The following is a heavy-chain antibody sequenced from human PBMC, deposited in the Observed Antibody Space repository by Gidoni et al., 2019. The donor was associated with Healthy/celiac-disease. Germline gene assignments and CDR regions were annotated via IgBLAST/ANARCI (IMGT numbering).Heavy chain of an antibody. CDR3: ARIGHPRITMVRGVTAPYYYYYGMDV. CDR1: GFTFSSYE. J-gene: IGHJ6*02. V-gene: IGHV3-48*03. CDR2: ISSSGSTI. Sequence: EVQLVESGGGLAQPGGSLRLSCAASGFTFSSYEMNWVRPAPGKGLEWVSYISSSGSTIYYADSVKGRFTISRDNAKNSLYLQMNSLRAEDTAVYYCARIGHPRITMVRGVTAPYYYYYGMDVWGQGTTVTISS. D-gene: IGHD3-10*01.